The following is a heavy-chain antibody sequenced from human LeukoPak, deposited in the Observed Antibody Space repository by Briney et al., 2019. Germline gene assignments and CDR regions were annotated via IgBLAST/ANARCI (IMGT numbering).Heavy chain of an antibody. V-gene: IGHV3-21*01. CDR3: AKDLRYYDSSALDY. CDR2: ISSSSSYI. Sequence: GGSLRLSCAASGFTFSSYSMNWVRQAPGRGLEWVSSISSSSSYIYYADSVKGRFTISRDNSKNTLYLQMNSLRAEDTAVYYCAKDLRYYDSSALDYWGQGTLVTVSS. D-gene: IGHD3-22*01. CDR1: GFTFSSYS. J-gene: IGHJ4*02.